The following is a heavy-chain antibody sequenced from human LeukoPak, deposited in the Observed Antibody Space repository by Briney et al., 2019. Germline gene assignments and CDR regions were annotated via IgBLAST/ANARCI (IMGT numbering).Heavy chain of an antibody. Sequence: GGSLRLSCAASGFTFSSYWMSWVRQAPGKGLEWVANIKQDGSEKYYVDSVKGRFTISRDNAKNSLYLQMNSLRDEDTAVYYCARERHDFSLDYWGQGTLVTVSS. CDR3: ARERHDFSLDY. V-gene: IGHV3-7*01. CDR2: IKQDGSEK. D-gene: IGHD3-3*01. CDR1: GFTFSSYW. J-gene: IGHJ4*02.